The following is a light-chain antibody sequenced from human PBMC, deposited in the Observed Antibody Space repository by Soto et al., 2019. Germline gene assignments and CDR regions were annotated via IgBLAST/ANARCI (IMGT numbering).Light chain of an antibody. CDR1: QSVSSF. CDR3: QQRSSWPYT. CDR2: DAS. V-gene: IGKV3-11*01. Sequence: EIVLTQSPATLSLSPGERATLSCRASQSVSSFLAWYQHKPGQDPRLLIYDASNKATGIPARFSGSGSGTDFTLTISSLEPEDFAVYYCQQRSSWPYTFGQGTKLEIK. J-gene: IGKJ2*01.